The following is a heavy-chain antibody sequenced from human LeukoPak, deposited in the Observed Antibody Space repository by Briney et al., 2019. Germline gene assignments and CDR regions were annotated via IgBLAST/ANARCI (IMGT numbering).Heavy chain of an antibody. V-gene: IGHV4-34*01. CDR3: AREGYYGSGSYYNNYFDY. CDR1: GGSFSGYY. D-gene: IGHD3-10*01. Sequence: PSETLSLTCAVYGGSFSGYYWSWIRQPPGKGLEWIGEINHSGSTNYNPSLKSRVTISVDTSKNQFSLKLSSVTAADTAVYYCAREGYYGSGSYYNNYFDYWGQGTLVTVSS. CDR2: INHSGST. J-gene: IGHJ4*02.